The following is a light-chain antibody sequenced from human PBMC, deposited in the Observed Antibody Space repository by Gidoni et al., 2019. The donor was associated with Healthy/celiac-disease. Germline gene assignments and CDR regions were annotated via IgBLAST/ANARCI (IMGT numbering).Light chain of an antibody. V-gene: IGLV1-40*01. CDR3: QSYDSRLSGYV. J-gene: IGLJ1*01. CDR1: SSNIGAGYD. CDR2: GNN. Sequence: HSVLTQPPSVSGAPGQRVTISCTWSSSNIGAGYDVPWYQQLPGTAPKLLIYGNNNRPSGVPDRFSGSKSGTSASLAITRLQAEDEADYYCQSYDSRLSGYVFGTGTKVTVL.